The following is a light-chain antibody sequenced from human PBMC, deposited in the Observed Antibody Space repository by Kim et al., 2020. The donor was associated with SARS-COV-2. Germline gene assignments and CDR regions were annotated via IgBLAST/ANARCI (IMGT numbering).Light chain of an antibody. CDR1: KLGDKY. Sequence: SYELTQPPSVSVSPGQTASITCSGDKLGDKYACWYQQKPGQSPVLVIYQDSKRPSGIPERFSGSNSGNTATLTISGTQAMDEADYYCQAWDSSTLFFGGGTQLTVL. V-gene: IGLV3-1*01. CDR2: QDS. J-gene: IGLJ2*01. CDR3: QAWDSSTLF.